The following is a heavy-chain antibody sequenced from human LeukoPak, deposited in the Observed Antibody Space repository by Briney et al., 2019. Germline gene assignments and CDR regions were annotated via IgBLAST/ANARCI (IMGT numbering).Heavy chain of an antibody. D-gene: IGHD3-10*02. CDR2: ISGGGAKR. V-gene: IGHV3-23*01. Sequence: GGSLRVSCAASGFTFDNYAMNWVRQAPGKGLEWVSYISGGGAKRHYSDSVKGRFTISRDNPKNTLYLQINNLRAEDTAMYYRAKCSAGYYNDAFDIWGRGTMVTVSS. CDR3: AKCSAGYYNDAFDI. CDR1: GFTFDNYA. J-gene: IGHJ3*02.